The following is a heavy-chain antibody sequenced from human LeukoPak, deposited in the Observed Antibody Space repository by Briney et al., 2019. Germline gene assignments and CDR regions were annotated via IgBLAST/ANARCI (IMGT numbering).Heavy chain of an antibody. Sequence: GESLKISCQGSGDRFNTYWIAWVRQLPGKGLEWMGNVYPGDSDTRYSPSFQGQVTMSVDKSISTACLQWSSLKASDTAIYYCARQSTKSFDFWGQGTLVTVSS. V-gene: IGHV5-51*01. CDR3: ARQSTKSFDF. CDR1: GDRFNTYW. CDR2: VYPGDSDT. J-gene: IGHJ4*02.